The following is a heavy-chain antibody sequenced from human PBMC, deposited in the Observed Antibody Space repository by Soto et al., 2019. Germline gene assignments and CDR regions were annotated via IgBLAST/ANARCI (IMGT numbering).Heavy chain of an antibody. CDR3: ARGHGASFWSGYYYYYGMDG. CDR1: GYTFTSYA. Sequence: ASVKVSCKASGYTFTSYAMHWVRQAPGQRLEWMGWINAGNGNTKYSQKFQGRVTITRDTSASTAYMELSSLRSEDTAVYYCARGHGASFWSGYYYYYGMDGRGQGTTVTVPS. V-gene: IGHV1-3*01. J-gene: IGHJ6*01. CDR2: INAGNGNT. D-gene: IGHD3-3*01.